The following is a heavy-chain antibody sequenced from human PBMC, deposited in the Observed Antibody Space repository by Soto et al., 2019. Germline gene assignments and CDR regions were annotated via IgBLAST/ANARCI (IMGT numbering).Heavy chain of an antibody. CDR1: GGPISGYY. D-gene: IGHD6-19*01. V-gene: IGHV4-34*01. J-gene: IGHJ3*02. CDR2: INHSGST. Sequence: SETLSLTCAVNGGPISGYYWSWIREPTGKGLEWIGEINHSGSTNYNPSLKSRVTISVDTSKNQFSLKLSSVTAADTAVYYCARGLSGWYEARAFDIWGQGTMVTVSS. CDR3: ARGLSGWYEARAFDI.